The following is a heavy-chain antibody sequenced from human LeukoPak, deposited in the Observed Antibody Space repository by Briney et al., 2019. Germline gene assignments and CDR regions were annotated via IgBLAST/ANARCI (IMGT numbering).Heavy chain of an antibody. J-gene: IGHJ3*02. Sequence: PGGSLRLSCAASGFTVSSNYMSWVRQSPGKGLEGVSVIYSGGTTYYADSVMGRFTISRDISKNTLYLQMNSLRAEDTAVYYCARESLLRGIITGAFDIWGQGTKVTVSS. CDR3: ARESLLRGIITGAFDI. CDR1: GFTVSSNY. V-gene: IGHV3-53*01. CDR2: IYSGGTT. D-gene: IGHD3-10*01.